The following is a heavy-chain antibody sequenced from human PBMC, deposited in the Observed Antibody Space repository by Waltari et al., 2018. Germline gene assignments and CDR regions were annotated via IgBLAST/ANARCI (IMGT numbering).Heavy chain of an antibody. V-gene: IGHV4-34*01. D-gene: IGHD6-13*01. CDR2: INHSGST. CDR1: GGSFRGYY. Sequence: QVQLQQWGAGLLKPSETLSLTCAVDGGSFRGYYWSWIRQPPGKGLEWIGEINHSGSTNYNPSLKSRVTISVDTSKNQFSLKLSSVTAADTAVYYCARRSATRYSSFFPGDYWGQGTLVTVSS. J-gene: IGHJ4*02. CDR3: ARRSATRYSSFFPGDY.